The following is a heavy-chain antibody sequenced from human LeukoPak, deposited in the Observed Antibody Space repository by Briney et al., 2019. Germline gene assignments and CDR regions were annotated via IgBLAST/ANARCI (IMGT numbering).Heavy chain of an antibody. D-gene: IGHD3-16*02. J-gene: IGHJ6*02. CDR3: ARGGRLSEQDYYYYGMDV. CDR1: GYTFTSYY. CDR2: INPSGGST. V-gene: IGHV1-46*01. Sequence: RRASVTVSCKASGYTFTSYYMHWVRQAPGQGLEWMGIINPSGGSTTYAQKFQGRVTMTRDTSTSTVYMELSSLGSEDTAVYYCARGGRLSEQDYYYYGMDVWGQGTTVTVSS.